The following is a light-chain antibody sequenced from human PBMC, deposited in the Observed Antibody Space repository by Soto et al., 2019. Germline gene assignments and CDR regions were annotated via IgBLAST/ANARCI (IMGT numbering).Light chain of an antibody. J-gene: IGLJ2*01. CDR3: QTWVSGIVV. Sequence: QPVLTQSPSASASLGASVRLTCTLNRGHSGYGIAWHQQQPEKGPRYLLKVNSDGSHSKGDGIPDRFSGSSSGAERFLTISRLQSEDEADYYCQTWVSGIVVFGGGTKVTVL. V-gene: IGLV4-69*02. CDR2: VNSDGSH. CDR1: RGHSGYG.